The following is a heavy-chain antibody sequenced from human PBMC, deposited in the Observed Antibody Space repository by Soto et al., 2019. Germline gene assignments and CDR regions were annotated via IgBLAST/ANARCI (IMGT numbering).Heavy chain of an antibody. V-gene: IGHV3-66*01. J-gene: IGHJ6*03. CDR1: GFTVSSNY. Sequence: EVQLVESGGGLVQPGGSLRLSCAASGFTVSSNYMSWVRQAPGKGLEWVLVIYSGGSTYYADSVKGRFTISRDNSKNTLYLQMNSLRAEDTAVYYCARDAYDYIWGSPSGPYYYYYMDVWGKGTTVTVSS. CDR2: IYSGGST. CDR3: ARDAYDYIWGSPSGPYYYYYMDV. D-gene: IGHD3-16*01.